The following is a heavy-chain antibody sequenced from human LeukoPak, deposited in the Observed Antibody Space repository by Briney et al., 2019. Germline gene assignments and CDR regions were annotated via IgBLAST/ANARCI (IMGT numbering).Heavy chain of an antibody. J-gene: IGHJ5*02. CDR3: ARHSTIFGVVRES. D-gene: IGHD3-3*01. V-gene: IGHV4-39*01. CDR1: GGSISISSYY. Sequence: SETLSLTCIVSGGSISISSYYWGWIRQPPGKGLEWIGSTHYSGSTQYNPSLRSRVTISVDTSKNQFSLKLSSVTATGTAVYYCARHSTIFGVVRESWGQGSLVTVSS. CDR2: THYSGST.